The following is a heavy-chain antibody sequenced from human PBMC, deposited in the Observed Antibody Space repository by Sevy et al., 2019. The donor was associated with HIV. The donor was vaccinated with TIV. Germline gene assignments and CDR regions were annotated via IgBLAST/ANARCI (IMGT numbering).Heavy chain of an antibody. Sequence: GGSLRLSCAASGFTFSIYAMTWVRQAPGKGLEWVSGISWNSGSIGYADSVKGRFTISRDNAKNSLYLQMNSLRAEDTALYYCAKDIMGSSSPTTPYYYYYYGMDVWGQGTTVTVSS. D-gene: IGHD6-6*01. CDR1: GFTFSIYA. V-gene: IGHV3-9*01. CDR3: AKDIMGSSSPTTPYYYYYYGMDV. CDR2: ISWNSGSI. J-gene: IGHJ6*02.